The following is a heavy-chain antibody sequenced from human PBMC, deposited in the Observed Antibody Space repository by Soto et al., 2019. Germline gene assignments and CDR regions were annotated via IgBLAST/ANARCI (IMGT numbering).Heavy chain of an antibody. Sequence: PGGSLRLSCAASGFTFSSYGMHWVRQAPGKGLEWVAVIWYDGSNKYSADSVKGRFTISRDNSKNTLYLQMNSLRAEDTAVYYCAKALGFSSGWYQFDYWGQGTLVTVSS. CDR3: AKALGFSSGWYQFDY. V-gene: IGHV3-30*02. CDR1: GFTFSSYG. D-gene: IGHD6-19*01. CDR2: IWYDGSNK. J-gene: IGHJ4*02.